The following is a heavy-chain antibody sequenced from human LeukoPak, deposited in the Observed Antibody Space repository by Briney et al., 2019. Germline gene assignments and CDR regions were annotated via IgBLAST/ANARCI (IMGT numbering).Heavy chain of an antibody. CDR3: ARDLGDYYDSSGPDY. J-gene: IGHJ4*02. CDR2: INPSGGST. V-gene: IGHV1-46*01. D-gene: IGHD3-22*01. CDR1: GYTFTSYY. Sequence: ASVKVSCTASGYTFTSYYMHWVRQAPGQGLEWMGIINPSGGSTSYAQRFQGRVTMTRDTSTSTVYMELSSLRSEDTAVYYCARDLGDYYDSSGPDYWGQGTLVTVSS.